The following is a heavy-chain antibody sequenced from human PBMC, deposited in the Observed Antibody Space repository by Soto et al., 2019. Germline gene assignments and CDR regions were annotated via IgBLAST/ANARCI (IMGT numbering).Heavy chain of an antibody. CDR3: ARDAVYYGSGSYGQGMDV. J-gene: IGHJ6*02. V-gene: IGHV4-31*03. D-gene: IGHD3-10*01. CDR2: IYYSGST. Sequence: QVQLQESGPGLVKPSQTLSLTCTVSGGSISSGGYYWSWIRQHPGKGLEWIGYIYYSGSTYYNPSLKSRVTISVDTSKNQSSLQVRSAPAADTAVYYWARDAVYYGSGSYGQGMDVWGQGTTVTVSS. CDR1: GGSISSGGYY.